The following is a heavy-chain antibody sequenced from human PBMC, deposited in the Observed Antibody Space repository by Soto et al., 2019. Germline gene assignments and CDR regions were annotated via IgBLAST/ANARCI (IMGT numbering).Heavy chain of an antibody. J-gene: IGHJ6*02. Sequence: QVQLVQSAAEVRKPGASVKVSCRASGYTFIRYGITWVRQAPGQGLEWMGWISSYNDYTEYAQRFLGRVTMTADTSTRTLHMELRNLRSDDTAVYYCARGGYYDYDWGKLNYYGLDVWGQGTAVTVSS. CDR1: GYTFIRYG. CDR2: ISSYNDYT. CDR3: ARGGYYDYDWGKLNYYGLDV. V-gene: IGHV1-18*01. D-gene: IGHD3-16*01.